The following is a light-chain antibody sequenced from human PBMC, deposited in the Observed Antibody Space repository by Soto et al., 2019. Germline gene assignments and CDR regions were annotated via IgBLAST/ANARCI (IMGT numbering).Light chain of an antibody. J-gene: IGKJ1*01. V-gene: IGKV1-5*03. Sequence: DIQMTQSPSTLSASVGDTVTITCRASQSISSWLAWYQQKPGKAPKLLTYKASSLQSGVPSRFSGIGSGTEFTLTISSLQPDDFATYYCQQYNFYSRTFGQGTKVEIK. CDR3: QQYNFYSRT. CDR1: QSISSW. CDR2: KAS.